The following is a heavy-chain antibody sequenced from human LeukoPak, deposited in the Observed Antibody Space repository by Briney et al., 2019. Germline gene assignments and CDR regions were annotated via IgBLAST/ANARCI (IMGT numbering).Heavy chain of an antibody. Sequence: GESLKISCKGSGYPFTSYWIVWVRQMPGKGLEWMGIIYPGDSDTRYNPSFQGQVTISDDKSISSAYLQWNSLKASDTAMYYCARLLDNWEDYWGQGTLVTVSS. CDR2: IYPGDSDT. J-gene: IGHJ4*02. D-gene: IGHD1-20*01. CDR1: GYPFTSYW. CDR3: ARLLDNWEDY. V-gene: IGHV5-51*01.